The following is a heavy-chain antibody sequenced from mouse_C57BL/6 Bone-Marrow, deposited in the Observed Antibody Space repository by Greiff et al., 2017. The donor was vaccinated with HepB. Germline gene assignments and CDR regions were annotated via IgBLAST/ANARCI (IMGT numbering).Heavy chain of an antibody. Sequence: QVQLKQPGAELVRPGSSVKLSCKASGYTFTSYWMDWVKQRPGQGLEWIGNIYPSDSETHYNQKFKDKATLTVDKSSSTAYMQLSSLTSEDSAVYYCARRGPFITTVVDNYWGQGTTLTVSS. CDR2: IYPSDSET. CDR1: GYTFTSYW. D-gene: IGHD1-1*01. J-gene: IGHJ2*01. V-gene: IGHV1-61*01. CDR3: ARRGPFITTVVDNY.